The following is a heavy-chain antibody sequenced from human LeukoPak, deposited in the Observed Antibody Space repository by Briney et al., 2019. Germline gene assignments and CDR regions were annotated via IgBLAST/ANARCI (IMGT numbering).Heavy chain of an antibody. CDR3: AVSGYSLNYYGMDV. J-gene: IGHJ6*02. Sequence: GSLRLSCAASGFTFSSYSMNWVRQAPGKGLEWVSSISSSSSHIYYADSVKGRFTISRDNAKNSLYLQMNSLRAEDTAVYYCAVSGYSLNYYGMDVWGQGTTVTVSS. V-gene: IGHV3-21*01. CDR2: ISSSSSHI. D-gene: IGHD3-3*01. CDR1: GFTFSSYS.